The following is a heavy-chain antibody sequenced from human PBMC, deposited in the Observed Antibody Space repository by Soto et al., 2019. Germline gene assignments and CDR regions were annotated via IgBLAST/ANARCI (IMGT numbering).Heavy chain of an antibody. V-gene: IGHV3-30*18. CDR1: GFTFSTYG. Sequence: QVQLVESGGGVVQPGRSLRLSCAASGFTFSTYGMNWVRQAPGKGLEWVAVISYDGSNTAYEDFVKGRFIISRDNSKNTLYLQMNSLRPEETAVYYCAKGGHSWQLVWFGELLYYFDYWGQGTMVTVSS. CDR3: AKGGHSWQLVWFGELLYYFDY. D-gene: IGHD3-10*01. CDR2: ISYDGSNT. J-gene: IGHJ4*02.